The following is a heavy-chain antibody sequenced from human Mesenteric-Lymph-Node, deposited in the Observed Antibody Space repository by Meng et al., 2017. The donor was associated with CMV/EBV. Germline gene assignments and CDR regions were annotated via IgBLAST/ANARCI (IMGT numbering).Heavy chain of an antibody. Sequence: SGFTFSSYGMPWVRQVPGKGLEWVAIIWYDGSNKYYADSVKGRFTISRDNSKNTLYMQMNSLRAEDTAVYYCARVAEAAAGNAFDYWGQGTLVTVSS. CDR3: ARVAEAAAGNAFDY. CDR2: IWYDGSNK. J-gene: IGHJ4*02. V-gene: IGHV3-33*01. CDR1: GFTFSSYG. D-gene: IGHD6-13*01.